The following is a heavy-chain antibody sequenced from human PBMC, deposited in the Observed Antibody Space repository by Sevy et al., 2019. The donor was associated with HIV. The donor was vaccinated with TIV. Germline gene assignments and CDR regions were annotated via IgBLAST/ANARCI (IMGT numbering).Heavy chain of an antibody. V-gene: IGHV1-24*01. CDR1: GYTLTELS. CDR2: FDPEDGET. Sequence: ASVKVSCRVSGYTLTELSMHWVRQAPGKGLEWMVRFDPEDGETISAQKFQGRLTLTEDTSTDTAYMELSSLRSEDMAVYYCATAREYYEDSSGYLDSWGQGTLVTVSS. D-gene: IGHD3-22*01. CDR3: ATAREYYEDSSGYLDS. J-gene: IGHJ4*02.